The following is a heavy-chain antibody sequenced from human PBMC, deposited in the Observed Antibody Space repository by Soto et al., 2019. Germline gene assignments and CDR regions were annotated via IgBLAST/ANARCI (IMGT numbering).Heavy chain of an antibody. Sequence: PGGSLRLSCAASGFTFSSYAMSWVRQAPGKGLEWVSAISGSGDNTYNADSVKGRFTISRDNSKNTLYLQMNSLRAEDTAVYYCAKRSYCSTTSCYPLDHFDYWGQGTLVTVSS. D-gene: IGHD2-2*01. CDR2: ISGSGDNT. CDR1: GFTFSSYA. CDR3: AKRSYCSTTSCYPLDHFDY. V-gene: IGHV3-23*01. J-gene: IGHJ4*02.